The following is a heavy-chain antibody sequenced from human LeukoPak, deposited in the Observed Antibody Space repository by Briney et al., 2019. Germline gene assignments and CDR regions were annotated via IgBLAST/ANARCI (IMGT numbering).Heavy chain of an antibody. V-gene: IGHV1-24*01. Sequence: ASVKVSCKVSGYTLTELSMHWVRQAPGKGLEWMGGFDPEDGETIYAQKFQGRVTMTEDTSTDTAYMELSSLRSEDTAVYYCATDFFTSLAGKVGAFDIWGQEAMVTVSS. D-gene: IGHD6-19*01. J-gene: IGHJ3*02. CDR3: ATDFFTSLAGKVGAFDI. CDR2: FDPEDGET. CDR1: GYTLTELS.